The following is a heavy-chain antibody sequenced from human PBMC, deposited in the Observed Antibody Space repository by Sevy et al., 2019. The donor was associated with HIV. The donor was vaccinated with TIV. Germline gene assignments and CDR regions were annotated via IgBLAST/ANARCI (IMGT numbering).Heavy chain of an antibody. D-gene: IGHD1-26*01. V-gene: IGHV3-30*18. CDR3: AKDQGGSYYAEYYHYGMDV. Sequence: GGSLRLSCAASGFTFSSYGIHWVRQAPGKGLEWVAVMAYDGSNKYHAVSVKGRFTISRDNSRNKVYLKMNSLRAEDTAVYYCAKDQGGSYYAEYYHYGMDVWGQGTTVTVSS. CDR2: MAYDGSNK. CDR1: GFTFSSYG. J-gene: IGHJ6*02.